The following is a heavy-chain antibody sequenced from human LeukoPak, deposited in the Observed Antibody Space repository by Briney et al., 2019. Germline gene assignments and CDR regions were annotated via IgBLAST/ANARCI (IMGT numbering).Heavy chain of an antibody. Sequence: ASVKVSCKACGYIFTSYGLSWVRQAPGQGLEWMGWISANNGHTHYAQKFQGRLTITRDMSTRTVDMELRSLRSDDTAVYYCARDMRHYRYYESDEYYFNFEYWGQGTLVTVSS. CDR1: GYIFTSYG. V-gene: IGHV1-18*01. CDR2: ISANNGHT. J-gene: IGHJ4*02. D-gene: IGHD3-22*01. CDR3: ARDMRHYRYYESDEYYFNFEY.